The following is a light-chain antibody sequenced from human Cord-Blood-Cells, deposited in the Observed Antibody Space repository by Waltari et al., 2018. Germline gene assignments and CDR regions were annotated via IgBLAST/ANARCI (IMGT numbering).Light chain of an antibody. CDR1: TRNVGGITN. CDR2: DVS. Sequence: PWPRPPSVLGPLGNSIPISSPGTTRNVGGITNVPWYQHNPCKAPKLMIYDVSNLPSGVSNRFSGSKSGNTASLTISGLQAEDEADYYCSSYTSSSTLVFGGGTKLTVL. J-gene: IGLJ2*01. V-gene: IGLV2-14*03. CDR3: SSYTSSSTLV.